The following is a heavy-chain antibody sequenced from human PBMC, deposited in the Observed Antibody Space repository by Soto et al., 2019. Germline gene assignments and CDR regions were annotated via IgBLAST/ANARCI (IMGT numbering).Heavy chain of an antibody. J-gene: IGHJ4*02. Sequence: DLAWIGYIYHSGSTYYNPSLKSRVTISVDRSKIQFSLKLSSVTAADTAVYYCAREGSEVAAYFDYWGQGTLVTVSS. V-gene: IGHV4-30-2*01. CDR3: AREGSEVAAYFDY. D-gene: IGHD2-15*01. CDR2: IYHSGST.